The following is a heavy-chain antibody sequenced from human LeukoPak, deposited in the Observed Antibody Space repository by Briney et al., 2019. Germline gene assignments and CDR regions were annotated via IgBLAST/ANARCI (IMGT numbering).Heavy chain of an antibody. J-gene: IGHJ3*02. CDR1: GYSFTSYW. Sequence: GESLKISCKGSGYSFTSYWIGWVRQMPGKGLEWMGIIYPDDSDTRYSPSFQGQVTISADKSTSTAYLQWSSLKASDTAMYYCASQYYDSSGYYQNDAFDIWGQGTMVTVSS. D-gene: IGHD3-22*01. V-gene: IGHV5-51*01. CDR2: IYPDDSDT. CDR3: ASQYYDSSGYYQNDAFDI.